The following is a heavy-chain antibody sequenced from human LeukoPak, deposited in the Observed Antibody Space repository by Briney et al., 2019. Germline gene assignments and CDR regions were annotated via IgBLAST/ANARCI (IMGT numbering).Heavy chain of an antibody. V-gene: IGHV4-39*01. Sequence: PSETLSLTCTVPGGSISSSSYYWGWIRQPPGKGLEWIGSIYFGGSTYYNPSLKSRVTISVDTSKNQFSLKLSSVTAADTAVYYCARHPLWYSGGSRYWFDPWGQGTLVTVSS. CDR3: ARHPLWYSGGSRYWFDP. J-gene: IGHJ5*02. CDR1: GGSISSSSYY. D-gene: IGHD6-19*01. CDR2: IYFGGST.